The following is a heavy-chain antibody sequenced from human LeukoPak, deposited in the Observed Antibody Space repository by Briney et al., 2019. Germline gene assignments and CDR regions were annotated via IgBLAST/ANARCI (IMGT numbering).Heavy chain of an antibody. CDR1: GGSLSGYF. Sequence: SETLSLTCAVYGGSLSGYFWSWIRQPPGKGLEWIGEIHHTGAINYKPSLKSRVSISLDMSKNQLSLEMRSVTAADTGIYYCARETSGTYYNPLGYMDVWGKGTTVTVSS. CDR2: IHHTGAI. D-gene: IGHD3-10*01. J-gene: IGHJ6*03. CDR3: ARETSGTYYNPLGYMDV. V-gene: IGHV4-34*01.